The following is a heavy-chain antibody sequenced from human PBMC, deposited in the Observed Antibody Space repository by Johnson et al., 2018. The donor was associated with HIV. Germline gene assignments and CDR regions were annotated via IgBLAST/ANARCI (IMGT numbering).Heavy chain of an antibody. J-gene: IGHJ3*01. CDR3: AKGEAQEGWIQLGSYAFDF. CDR1: GFSISNYG. CDR2: IQNDGANK. D-gene: IGHD5-12*01. Sequence: QVQLMESGGGVVQPGESLRLSCVVTGFSISNYGVHWVRQAPGKGLEWVAFIQNDGANKYYADFVKGRFTISRDNSRNTVYLQMSKLRTEETAVYYCAKGEAQEGWIQLGSYAFDFWGRGTLVTVSS. V-gene: IGHV3-30*02.